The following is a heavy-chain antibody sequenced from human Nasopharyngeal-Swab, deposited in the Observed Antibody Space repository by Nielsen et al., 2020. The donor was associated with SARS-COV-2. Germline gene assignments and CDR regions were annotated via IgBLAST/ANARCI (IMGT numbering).Heavy chain of an antibody. J-gene: IGHJ4*02. Sequence: ASAKVSCKASGYTFTSYYMHWVRQAPGQGLEWMGIINPSGGSTSYAQKFQGRVTMTRDTSTSTVYMELSSLRSEDTAVYYCARSRYYDSSGSHWGFDYWGQGTLVTVSS. D-gene: IGHD3-22*01. CDR3: ARSRYYDSSGSHWGFDY. CDR1: GYTFTSYY. CDR2: INPSGGST. V-gene: IGHV1-46*01.